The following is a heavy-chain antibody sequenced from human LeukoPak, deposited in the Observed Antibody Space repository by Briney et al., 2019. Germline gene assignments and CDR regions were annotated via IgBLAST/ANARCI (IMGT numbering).Heavy chain of an antibody. J-gene: IGHJ6*03. V-gene: IGHV3-23*01. Sequence: PGVSLRLSCAASGVTFSSYSMSCVRQAPGKGLEWVSAISGSGGSTYYADSVKGRFTISRDNSKNTPYLQMNGLRDEDTGVYYALAGYYYYYMDVWGKGTTVTVSS. CDR3: LAGYYYYYMDV. CDR1: GVTFSSYS. D-gene: IGHD6-13*01. CDR2: ISGSGGST.